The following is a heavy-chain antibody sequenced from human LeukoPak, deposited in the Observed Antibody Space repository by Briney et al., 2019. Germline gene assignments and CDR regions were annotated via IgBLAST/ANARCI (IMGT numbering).Heavy chain of an antibody. V-gene: IGHV3-48*03. CDR3: AKDSIVYYYYYMDV. CDR1: GFNLSSYE. Sequence: PGGSLRLSCAASGFNLSSYEMNWVRQAPGKGLEWVSYISSSGSAIYYADFVKGRCTISRDNAKNTLYLQMNSLRAEDTAVYYCAKDSIVYYYYYMDVWGKGTTVTVSS. D-gene: IGHD3-16*02. CDR2: ISSSGSAI. J-gene: IGHJ6*03.